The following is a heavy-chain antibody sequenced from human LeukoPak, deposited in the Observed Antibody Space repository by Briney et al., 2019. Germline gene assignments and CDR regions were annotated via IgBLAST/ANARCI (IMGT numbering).Heavy chain of an antibody. D-gene: IGHD1-26*01. V-gene: IGHV3-23*01. CDR3: AKEPRPNIVGATAFDP. Sequence: GGSLRLSCAASGFTFSSYAMSWVRQAPGKGLEWVSAISGSGGSTYYADSVKGRFTISRDNSKNTLYLQMNSLRAEDTAVYYCAKEPRPNIVGATAFDPWGQGTLVTVS. CDR1: GFTFSSYA. CDR2: ISGSGGST. J-gene: IGHJ5*02.